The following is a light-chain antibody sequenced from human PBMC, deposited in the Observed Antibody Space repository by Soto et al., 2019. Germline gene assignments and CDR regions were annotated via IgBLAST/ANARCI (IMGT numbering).Light chain of an antibody. Sequence: QSVLTQPASVSGSPGRSISISCTGASSDVGGYKYVSWYQQHPGKAPKLLLYGVSHRPSGVSNRFSGSQSGNTASLTISGLQAEDEGDYYCSSFTRTTTLEVVFGGGTQLTVL. V-gene: IGLV2-14*01. CDR1: SSDVGGYKY. CDR3: SSFTRTTTLEVV. CDR2: GVS. J-gene: IGLJ2*01.